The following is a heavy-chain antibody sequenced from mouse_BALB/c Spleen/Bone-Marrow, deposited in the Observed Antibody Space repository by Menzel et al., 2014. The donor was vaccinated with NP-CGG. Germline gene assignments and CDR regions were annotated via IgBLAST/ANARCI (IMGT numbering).Heavy chain of an antibody. CDR2: IRNKANGYTT. J-gene: IGHJ3*01. Sequence: EVQGVESGGGLVQPGGSLRLSCATSGFTFTDYYMSWVRQPPGKAPEWLGFIRNKANGYTTEYSASVKGRFTISRDNSQSILYLQMNTLRAEDSATYYCARDIGLRLRFAYWGQGTLVTVSA. CDR3: ARDIGLRLRFAY. D-gene: IGHD1-2*01. CDR1: GFTFTDYY. V-gene: IGHV7-3*02.